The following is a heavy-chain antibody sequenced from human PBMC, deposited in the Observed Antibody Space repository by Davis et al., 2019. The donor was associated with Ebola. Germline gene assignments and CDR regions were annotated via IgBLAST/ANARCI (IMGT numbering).Heavy chain of an antibody. CDR1: GASINSAFFA. Sequence: SETLSLTCNVSGASINSAFFAWSWVRQPAGKGLEWIGHVFSSGHTKYNPSLESRLTIPLDTSKNQFSLRLNSVTAADTATYFCTRDRHDSRAYGFWGQGQMVTVSS. D-gene: IGHD3-16*01. CDR3: TRDRHDSRAYGF. V-gene: IGHV4-61*09. J-gene: IGHJ4*02. CDR2: VFSSGHT.